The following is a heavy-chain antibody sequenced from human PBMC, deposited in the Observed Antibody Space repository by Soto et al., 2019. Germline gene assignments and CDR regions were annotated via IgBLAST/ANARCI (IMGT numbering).Heavy chain of an antibody. D-gene: IGHD3-3*01. V-gene: IGHV4-39*02. CDR3: ARDLITIFGVAQRAFDI. Sequence: PSETLSLTCTVSGGSISSSSYYWGWIRQPPGKGLEWIGSIYYSGSTYYNPSLKSRVTISVDTSKNQFSLKLSSVTAADTAVYYCARDLITIFGVAQRAFDIWGQGTMVT. J-gene: IGHJ3*02. CDR2: IYYSGST. CDR1: GGSISSSSYY.